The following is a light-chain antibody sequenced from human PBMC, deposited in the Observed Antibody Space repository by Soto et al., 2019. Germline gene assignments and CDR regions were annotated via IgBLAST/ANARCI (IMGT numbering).Light chain of an antibody. CDR1: QSVSSN. J-gene: IGKJ1*01. V-gene: IGKV3-15*01. CDR3: RQYHNWPRT. Sequence: ETVMTQSPSTLPVSPGDRATLSCRASQSVSSNLAWYQQKPGQAPRLLIYGASTRATGIPARFSGSGSGTEFTLTISSLQSEDFAVYYCRQYHNWPRTFGQGTKVDIK. CDR2: GAS.